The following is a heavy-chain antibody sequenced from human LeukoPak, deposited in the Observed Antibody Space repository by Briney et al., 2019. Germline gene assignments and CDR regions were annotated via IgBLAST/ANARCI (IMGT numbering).Heavy chain of an antibody. V-gene: IGHV3-11*03. Sequence: GGSLRLSCPASGFTFSDYYMSWIRQAPGKGLEWVSYISSSSSYINYADSVKGRFTISRDNSKNTLYLQMNSLRVEDTAVYYCAKNPYYYDSSGYPHWGQGTLVTVSP. CDR2: ISSSSSYI. CDR3: AKNPYYYDSSGYPH. J-gene: IGHJ4*02. CDR1: GFTFSDYY. D-gene: IGHD3-22*01.